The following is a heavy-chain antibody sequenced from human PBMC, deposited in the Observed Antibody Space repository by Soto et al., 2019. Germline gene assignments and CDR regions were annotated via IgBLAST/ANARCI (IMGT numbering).Heavy chain of an antibody. CDR3: ARVRGRLLRFDP. Sequence: SATLSLTCTVSGGSISSGDYYWSWIRQPPGKGLEWIGYIYYSGSTNYNPSLKSRVTISVDTSKNQFSLKLSSVTAADTAVYYCARVRGRLLRFDPWGQGTLVTVS. V-gene: IGHV4-30-4*01. D-gene: IGHD2-15*01. CDR1: GGSISSGDYY. CDR2: IYYSGST. J-gene: IGHJ5*02.